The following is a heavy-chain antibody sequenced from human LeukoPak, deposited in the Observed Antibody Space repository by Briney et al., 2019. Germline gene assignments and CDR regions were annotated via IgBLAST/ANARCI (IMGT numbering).Heavy chain of an antibody. J-gene: IGHJ4*02. Sequence: GGSLRLSCAASGFNFDNYAMHWVRQAPGKGPEWLSLIRGDENTKYYTDSVKGRFTISRDNSKSSLYLHMNSLRTEDTALYYCAKDIGTGWDLDYWGQGTLVTVSS. CDR1: GFNFDNYA. CDR3: AKDIGTGWDLDY. V-gene: IGHV3-43*02. D-gene: IGHD1-26*01. CDR2: IRGDENTK.